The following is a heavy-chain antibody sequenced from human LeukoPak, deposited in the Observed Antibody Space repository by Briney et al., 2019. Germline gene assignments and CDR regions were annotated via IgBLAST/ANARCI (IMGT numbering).Heavy chain of an antibody. CDR3: ALFYSSSHPFDY. D-gene: IGHD6-6*01. Sequence: ASVKVSCKASGYTFTTYGISWVRQAPGQGLEWMGWISAFNSNTNYAQNLQGRVTMTTDTPTSTAYVELRSLRSDDTAVYYCALFYSSSHPFDYWGQGTLVTVSS. CDR2: ISAFNSNT. V-gene: IGHV1-18*01. J-gene: IGHJ4*02. CDR1: GYTFTTYG.